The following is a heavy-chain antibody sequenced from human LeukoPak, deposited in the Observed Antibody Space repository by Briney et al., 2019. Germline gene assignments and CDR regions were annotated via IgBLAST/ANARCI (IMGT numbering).Heavy chain of an antibody. Sequence: PSETLSLTCTVSGYSISSGYYWGWIRQPPGKGLEWIGSIYHSGSTYYNPSLKSRVTISVDTSKNQFSLKLSSVTAADTAVYYCARVVGPFDYWGQGTLVTVSS. CDR2: IYHSGST. CDR3: ARVVGPFDY. J-gene: IGHJ4*02. D-gene: IGHD2-15*01. CDR1: GYSISSGYY. V-gene: IGHV4-38-2*02.